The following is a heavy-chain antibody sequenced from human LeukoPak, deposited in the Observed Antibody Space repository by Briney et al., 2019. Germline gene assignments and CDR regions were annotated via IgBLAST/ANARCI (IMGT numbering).Heavy chain of an antibody. V-gene: IGHV4-59*08. CDR3: ARLPSI. Sequence: SETLSLTCSVSGGSIGTSYWNWIRQPPGKGLEWLGYIYYSGSTNYNPSLKSRVTISIDTSRNQFSLKLTSVTAADTAVYYCARLPSIWGQGTLVTVSS. CDR1: GGSIGTSY. J-gene: IGHJ4*02. CDR2: IYYSGST.